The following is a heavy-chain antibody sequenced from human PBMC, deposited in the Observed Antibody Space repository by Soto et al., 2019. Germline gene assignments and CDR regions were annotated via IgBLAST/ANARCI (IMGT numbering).Heavy chain of an antibody. D-gene: IGHD4-4*01. V-gene: IGHV1-69*13. Sequence: SVTVSCQACGGTFSSYAISWVRQAPGQGLAWMGGIIPIFGTANYAQKFQGRVTITADESTSTAYMERSRQRSEDTAVYYYSRGDYSKPGLFDSWGQASLATFSS. CDR3: SRGDYSKPGLFDS. CDR2: IIPIFGTA. CDR1: GGTFSSYA. J-gene: IGHJ5*01.